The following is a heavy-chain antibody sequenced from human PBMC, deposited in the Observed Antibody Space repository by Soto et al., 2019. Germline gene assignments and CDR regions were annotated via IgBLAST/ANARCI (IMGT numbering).Heavy chain of an antibody. Sequence: QVQLQQSGPGLVKPSQTLSLTCAISGDSVSSNSAAWNWIRQSPSRGLEWLGRTYYRSKWYNDYAVSVKSRITITPDTSKNQFSLQLNSVTPEDTAVYYCARDLKCSGGSCYSYGMDVWGQGTTVTVSS. CDR3: ARDLKCSGGSCYSYGMDV. J-gene: IGHJ6*02. CDR1: GDSVSSNSAA. D-gene: IGHD2-15*01. CDR2: TYYRSKWYN. V-gene: IGHV6-1*01.